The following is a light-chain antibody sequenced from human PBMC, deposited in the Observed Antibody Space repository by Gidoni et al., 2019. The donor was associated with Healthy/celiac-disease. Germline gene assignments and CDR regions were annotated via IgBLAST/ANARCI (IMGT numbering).Light chain of an antibody. CDR3: QQYNNWPRT. CDR1: QSVTSN. V-gene: IGKV3-15*01. CDR2: GTS. J-gene: IGKJ1*01. Sequence: ETVMTQSPATLSVSPGEGATLSCRASQSVTSNLAWYQQKPGQAPRLLIYGTSTRATGIPARFSGSGSGTEFTLTLSSLQSEDFAVYYCQQYNNWPRTFGQGTKVEIK.